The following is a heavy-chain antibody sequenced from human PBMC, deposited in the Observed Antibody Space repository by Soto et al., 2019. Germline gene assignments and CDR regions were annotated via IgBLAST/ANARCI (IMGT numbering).Heavy chain of an antibody. Sequence: ASVKVSCKASGYHFSSHGISWVRRAPGQGLEWMGWISAYNGNTHYVQKFQERVTMTTDTSTSTAYMELRSLRSDDTAVYYCAREGVAGPVYYYYGMDVWGQGTTVTVSS. V-gene: IGHV1-18*04. CDR1: GYHFSSHG. J-gene: IGHJ6*02. CDR2: ISAYNGNT. D-gene: IGHD6-19*01. CDR3: AREGVAGPVYYYYGMDV.